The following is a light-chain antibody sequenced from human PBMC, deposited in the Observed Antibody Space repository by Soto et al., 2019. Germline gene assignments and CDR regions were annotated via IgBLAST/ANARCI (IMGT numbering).Light chain of an antibody. V-gene: IGKV3-20*01. CDR2: DAS. Sequence: EIVLTQSPGTLSLSPGERATLSCRASQSVTNNYVAWYQQKPGQAPRLLIHDASSRATGIPDRFSGGGSGTDFTLTISRLEPEDFAVYFCQQTAHSPLTFGQGTRV. CDR1: QSVTNNY. J-gene: IGKJ1*01. CDR3: QQTAHSPLT.